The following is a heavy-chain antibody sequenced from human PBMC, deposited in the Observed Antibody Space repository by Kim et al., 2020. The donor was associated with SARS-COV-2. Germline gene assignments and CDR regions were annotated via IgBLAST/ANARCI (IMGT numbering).Heavy chain of an antibody. CDR2: IYYTGST. CDR1: GGSVSSSSYN. CDR3: ARDCYDSRGCFDY. J-gene: IGHJ4*02. D-gene: IGHD3-22*01. V-gene: IGHV4-61*01. Sequence: SETLSLTCTVSGGSVSSSSYNWSWIRQPPGKGLEWIGYIYYTGSTGNNPSLKGRVSISVYTSKNQFSLELRSVSAADTAMYYCARDCYDSRGCFDYWGQGTLVTVSS.